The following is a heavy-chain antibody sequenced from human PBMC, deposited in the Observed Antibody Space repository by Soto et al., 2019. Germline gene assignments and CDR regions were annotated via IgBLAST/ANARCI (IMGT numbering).Heavy chain of an antibody. Sequence: QVQLVQSGAEVKKTGSSVKVSCKASGGTFSRYTISWVRQAPGQGLEWMGRIIPILGIANYAQKFQGRVTITADKSTSTVYMELRSLISEDTAVYYCTRADSYDFSSGYYKPDWYFDLWGRGTLDTVSS. CDR2: IIPILGIA. D-gene: IGHD3-3*01. V-gene: IGHV1-69*02. CDR1: GGTFSRYT. CDR3: TRADSYDFSSGYYKPDWYFDL. J-gene: IGHJ2*01.